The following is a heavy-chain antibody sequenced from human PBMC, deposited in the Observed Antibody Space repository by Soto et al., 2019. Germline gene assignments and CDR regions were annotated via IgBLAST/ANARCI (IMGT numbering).Heavy chain of an antibody. CDR2: STDKSTSYTT. V-gene: IGHV3-72*01. Sequence: EVQLVESGGGLVQPGGSLRLSCAASGFTLSDHYVDWVRQAPGKGLEWVGRSTDKSTSYTTEYAASVKGRFTISRDESKNSLYLQMNSLKTDDTAVYCCTRLRNYSIDYWGQGTMVTVSS. D-gene: IGHD2-21*01. CDR3: TRLRNYSIDY. J-gene: IGHJ4*02. CDR1: GFTLSDHY.